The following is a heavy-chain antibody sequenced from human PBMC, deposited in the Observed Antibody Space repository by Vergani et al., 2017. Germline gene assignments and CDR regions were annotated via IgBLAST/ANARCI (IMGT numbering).Heavy chain of an antibody. CDR3: SAYVLGQYHFDY. J-gene: IGHJ4*02. D-gene: IGHD5-12*01. CDR1: GGSFSNYY. CDR2: VNHSGGT. V-gene: IGHV4-34*02. Sequence: QVQLQQWGAGLLKPSETLSLTCAVYGGSFSNYYWTWIRQSPGKGLEWIGEVNHSGGTNYQPSLKSRLTISVDTSKTPFSLKLSYVTAADTAVYFCSAYVLGQYHFDYWGQGTLVTVSS.